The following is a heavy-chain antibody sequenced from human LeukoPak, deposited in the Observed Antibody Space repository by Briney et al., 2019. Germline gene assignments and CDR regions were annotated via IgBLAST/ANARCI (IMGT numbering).Heavy chain of an antibody. CDR3: ARGEMATTTAMFDY. CDR2: ISYDGSNK. D-gene: IGHD5-24*01. J-gene: IGHJ4*02. Sequence: GRSLRLSCAASGFTFSSYAMHWVRQAPGKGLERVAVISYDGSNKYYADSVKGRFTISRDNSKNTLYLQMNSLRAEDTAVYYCARGEMATTTAMFDYWGQGTLVTVSS. V-gene: IGHV3-30-3*01. CDR1: GFTFSSYA.